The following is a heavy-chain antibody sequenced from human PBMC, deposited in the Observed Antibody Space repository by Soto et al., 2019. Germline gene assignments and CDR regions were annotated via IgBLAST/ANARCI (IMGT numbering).Heavy chain of an antibody. D-gene: IGHD2-15*01. J-gene: IGHJ4*02. CDR1: GFTFSSYG. CDR3: AKGADSWHYFDC. Sequence: QVQLVESGGGVVQPGRSLRLSCAASGFTFSSYGMHWVRQAPGKGLEWVAVRSYDGSNQYYADSVKGRFTISRDNSKNTLYLQMNSLRAEDTAVYYCAKGADSWHYFDCWGQGTLVTVSS. CDR2: RSYDGSNQ. V-gene: IGHV3-30*18.